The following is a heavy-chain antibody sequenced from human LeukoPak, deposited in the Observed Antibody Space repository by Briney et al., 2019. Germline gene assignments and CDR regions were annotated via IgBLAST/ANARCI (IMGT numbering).Heavy chain of an antibody. CDR1: GGSFSGYY. Sequence: PSETLSLTCAVYGGSFSGYYWSWIRQPPGKGLEWIGEINHSGSTNYNPSLKSRVTMSVDTSKNQFSLKLSSVTAADTAVYYCAREVRFLEWLPSTTYYFDYWGQGTLVTVSS. J-gene: IGHJ4*02. D-gene: IGHD3-3*01. CDR2: INHSGST. V-gene: IGHV4-34*01. CDR3: AREVRFLEWLPSTTYYFDY.